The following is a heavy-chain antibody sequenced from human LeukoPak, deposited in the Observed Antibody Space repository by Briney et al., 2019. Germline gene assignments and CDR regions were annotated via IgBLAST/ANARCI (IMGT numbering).Heavy chain of an antibody. CDR1: GFTFSNVW. J-gene: IGHJ4*02. Sequence: GGSLRLSCAASGFTFSNVWMTWVRQAPGKGLEWVGHIKNKADGGTTDYAAPVKGRFTISRDDSKNTMYLQMNSLKTESTAVYYCSTDVPFTAGGAIVYWGQGTLVTVSS. V-gene: IGHV3-15*01. CDR2: IKNKADGGTT. D-gene: IGHD3-16*02. CDR3: STDVPFTAGGAIVY.